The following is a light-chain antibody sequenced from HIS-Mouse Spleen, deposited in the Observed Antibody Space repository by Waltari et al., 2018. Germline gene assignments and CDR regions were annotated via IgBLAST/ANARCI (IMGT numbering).Light chain of an antibody. CDR2: AVS. CDR1: SSDVGGYNY. CDR3: CSYAGSYTGV. J-gene: IGLJ1*01. Sequence: QSALTQPRSVSGSPGQSVPIPCPGTSSDVGGYNYVSWYQQHPGTAPKLLIYAVSKRPSGVPDRFSGSKSGNTASLTISGLQAEDEADYYCCSYAGSYTGVFGTGTKVTVL. V-gene: IGLV2-11*01.